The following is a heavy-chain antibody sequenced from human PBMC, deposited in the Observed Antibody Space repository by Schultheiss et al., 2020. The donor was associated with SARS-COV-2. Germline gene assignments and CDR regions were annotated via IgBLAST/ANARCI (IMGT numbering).Heavy chain of an antibody. CDR3: AKSTGFRLERLHYFDY. CDR2: ISYDGSNK. J-gene: IGHJ4*02. V-gene: IGHV3-30*18. CDR1: GFTFSSYD. Sequence: GGSLRLSCAASGFTFSSYDMHWVRQAPGKGLEWVAVISYDGSNKYYADSVKGRFTISRDNSKNTLYLQMNSLRAEDTAVYYCAKSTGFRLERLHYFDYWGQGTLVTVSS. D-gene: IGHD1-1*01.